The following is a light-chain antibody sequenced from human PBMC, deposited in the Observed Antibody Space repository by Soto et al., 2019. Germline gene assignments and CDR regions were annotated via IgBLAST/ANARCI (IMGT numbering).Light chain of an antibody. Sequence: DIQLTQSSSFLSASVGDRVTITCRASQGIGTYLAWYQQKPGTAPNLLIYAASTLQSGVPSRFSGSGSGTEFPLTISSLQPEDFATYYCQQVNSHPLTFGGGTKVESK. CDR2: AAS. V-gene: IGKV1-9*01. CDR1: QGIGTY. CDR3: QQVNSHPLT. J-gene: IGKJ4*01.